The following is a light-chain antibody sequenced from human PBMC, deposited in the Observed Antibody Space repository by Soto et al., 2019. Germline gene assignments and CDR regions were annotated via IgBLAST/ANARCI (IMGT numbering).Light chain of an antibody. CDR1: QSVTSNY. J-gene: IGKJ5*01. Sequence: EIVLTQSPGTQSLSPGERATLSCRASQSVTSNYLAWYQQKPGQAPRLLIYGASSRATGIPDRFSGSGSGTDFTLTISRLESEDFAVYYCQQYGSLITFGQGTRLEIK. V-gene: IGKV3-20*01. CDR3: QQYGSLIT. CDR2: GAS.